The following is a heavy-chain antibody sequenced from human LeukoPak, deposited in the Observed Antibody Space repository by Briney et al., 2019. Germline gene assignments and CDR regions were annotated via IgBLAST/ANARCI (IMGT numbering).Heavy chain of an antibody. V-gene: IGHV4-30-2*01. D-gene: IGHD1-7*01. CDR1: GGSISSGGYS. J-gene: IGHJ4*02. CDR3: ARAQRNYGSRAFDY. Sequence: KPSQTLSLTCAVSGGSISSGGYSWSWIRQPPGQGLEWIGYIYHSGSTYYNPSLKSRVTISVDRSKNQFSLKLSSVTAADTAVYYCARAQRNYGSRAFDYWGQGTLVTVSS. CDR2: IYHSGST.